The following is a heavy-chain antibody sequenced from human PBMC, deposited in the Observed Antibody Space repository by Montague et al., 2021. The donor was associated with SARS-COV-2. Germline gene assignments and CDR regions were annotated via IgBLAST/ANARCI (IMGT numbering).Heavy chain of an antibody. CDR1: GFTFTSYW. CDR3: ARGPRVVAATLWFDP. Sequence: SLRLSCAASGFTFTSYWMAWVRQAPGKGLEWVASLKENGSEKYILDSVKGRFTISRDNAKDSLYLQMNSLRAEATAVYYCARGPRVVAATLWFDPWGQGTQVTVSS. D-gene: IGHD2-15*01. J-gene: IGHJ5*02. V-gene: IGHV3-7*04. CDR2: LKENGSEK.